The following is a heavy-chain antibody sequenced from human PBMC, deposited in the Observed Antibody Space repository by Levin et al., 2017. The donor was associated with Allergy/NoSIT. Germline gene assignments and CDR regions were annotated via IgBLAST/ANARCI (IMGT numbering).Heavy chain of an antibody. D-gene: IGHD3-10*01. V-gene: IGHV3-48*01. CDR3: VRDLEGYRGVIRFDF. CDR2: VDGHGTRI. CDR1: GFSFSAYS. J-gene: IGHJ4*02. Sequence: GGSLRLSCAVSGFSFSAYSMNWVRQAPGKGLEWLAYVDGHGTRIFYADSAKGRFTISRDNAQNSLYLQMNSLRAEDSGTCCCVRDLEGYRGVIRFDFWGQGTLVTVSS.